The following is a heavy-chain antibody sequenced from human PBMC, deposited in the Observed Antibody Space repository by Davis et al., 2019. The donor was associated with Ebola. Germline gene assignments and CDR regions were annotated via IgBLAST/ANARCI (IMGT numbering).Heavy chain of an antibody. J-gene: IGHJ5*02. V-gene: IGHV1-24*01. Sequence: ASVKVSCKVSGYTLNELSVHWVRQAPGKGLEWMGRIIPVVDTKDYAQKFQGRVTLTADKATNTAYMELSGLRFDDTAVYYCARGKWFDPWGQGTLVSVTS. CDR3: ARGKWFDP. CDR2: IIPVVDTK. CDR1: GYTLNELS.